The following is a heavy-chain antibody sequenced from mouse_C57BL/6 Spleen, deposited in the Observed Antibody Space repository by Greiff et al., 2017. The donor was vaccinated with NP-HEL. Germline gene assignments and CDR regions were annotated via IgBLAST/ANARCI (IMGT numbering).Heavy chain of an antibody. Sequence: QVQLQQSGAELVRPGASVTLSCKASGYTFTDYEMHWVKQTPVHGLEWIGAIDPETGGTAYNQKFKGKAILTADKSSSTAYMELRSLTSEDSAVYYCTRYDGWGGYAMDYWGQGTSVTVSS. CDR3: TRYDGWGGYAMDY. J-gene: IGHJ4*01. V-gene: IGHV1-15*01. D-gene: IGHD2-3*01. CDR2: IDPETGGT. CDR1: GYTFTDYE.